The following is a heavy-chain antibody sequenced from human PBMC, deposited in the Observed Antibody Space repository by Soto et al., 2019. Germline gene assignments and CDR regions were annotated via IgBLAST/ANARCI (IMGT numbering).Heavy chain of an antibody. Sequence: ASVKVSCKASGYTFTSYGISWVRQAPGQGLEWMGWISAYNGNTNYAQKLQGRVTMTTDTSTSTAYMELRSLRSDDTAVYYCARGMRGSGSYFYYYYGMDVWGQGTTVTVSS. V-gene: IGHV1-18*04. CDR1: GYTFTSYG. CDR2: ISAYNGNT. J-gene: IGHJ6*02. CDR3: ARGMRGSGSYFYYYYGMDV. D-gene: IGHD3-10*01.